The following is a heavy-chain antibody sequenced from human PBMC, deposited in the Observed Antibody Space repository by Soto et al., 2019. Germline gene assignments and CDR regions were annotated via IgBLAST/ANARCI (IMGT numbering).Heavy chain of an antibody. J-gene: IGHJ6*02. Sequence: XETLSLTCAVYGGSFSGSYWSWIRQPPGKGLEWIGEINHSGSINYNVSLKSRVTISVDTSRNQFSLKLSSVTAADAALYYCARVPTRHYYYYDGMDVWGQGTTVTVSS. V-gene: IGHV4-34*01. CDR2: INHSGSI. D-gene: IGHD2-2*01. CDR1: GGSFSGSY. CDR3: ARVPTRHYYYYDGMDV.